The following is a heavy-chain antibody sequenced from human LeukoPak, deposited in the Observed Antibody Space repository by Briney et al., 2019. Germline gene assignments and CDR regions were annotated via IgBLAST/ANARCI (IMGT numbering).Heavy chain of an antibody. CDR3: ARGSVGIAADFDY. J-gene: IGHJ4*02. V-gene: IGHV3-21*01. CDR2: ISSSSSYI. D-gene: IGHD6-13*01. Sequence: PGGSLRLSCAASGFTFSSYSMNWVRQAPGKGLEWVSSISSSSSYIYYADSVKGRFTISRDNAKNSLYLQMNSLRAEDTAVYYCARGSVGIAADFDYWGQGTLVTVSS. CDR1: GFTFSSYS.